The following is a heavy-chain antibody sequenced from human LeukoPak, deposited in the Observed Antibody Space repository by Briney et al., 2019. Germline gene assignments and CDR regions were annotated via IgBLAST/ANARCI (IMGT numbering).Heavy chain of an antibody. V-gene: IGHV3-7*01. CDR1: GFTFSSYW. CDR2: IKQDGSEK. D-gene: IGHD2-21*01. Sequence: PGGSLRLSCAAYGFTFSSYWMSWVRQAPGKGLEWVANIKQDGSEKYYVDSVKGRFTISRDNAKNSLYLQMNSLRAEDTAVYYCARDSDRGAYDYWGQGTLVTVSS. CDR3: ARDSDRGAYDY. J-gene: IGHJ4*02.